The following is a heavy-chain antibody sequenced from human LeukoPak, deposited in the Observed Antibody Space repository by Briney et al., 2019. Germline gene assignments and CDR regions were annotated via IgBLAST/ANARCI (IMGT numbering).Heavy chain of an antibody. CDR3: ARVATNSRVGGYDRQWYFDL. J-gene: IGHJ2*01. D-gene: IGHD5-12*01. Sequence: ASVKVSCEASGYTFINYGFTWVRQAPGQGREWMGWISGYNGNTNYPQKFQGRVTMTTDTSTNTVYIEPRDTTSDDTAVHNCARVATNSRVGGYDRQWYFDLWGRGTLVTVSS. CDR1: GYTFINYG. V-gene: IGHV1-18*01. CDR2: ISGYNGNT.